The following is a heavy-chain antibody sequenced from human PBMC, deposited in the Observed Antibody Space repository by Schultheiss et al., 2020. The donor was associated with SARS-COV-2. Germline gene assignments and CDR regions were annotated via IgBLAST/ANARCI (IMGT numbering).Heavy chain of an antibody. CDR3: ARDLGVVVPADYYGMDV. CDR2: IGTAGDP. CDR1: GFTFSSYD. Sequence: GGSLRLSCAASGFTFSSYDMHWVRQATGKGLEWVSAIGTAGDPYYPGSVKGRFTISRDNSKNTLYLQMNSLRAEDTAVYYCARDLGVVVPADYYGMDVWGQGTTVTVSS. J-gene: IGHJ6*02. D-gene: IGHD2-2*01. V-gene: IGHV3-13*05.